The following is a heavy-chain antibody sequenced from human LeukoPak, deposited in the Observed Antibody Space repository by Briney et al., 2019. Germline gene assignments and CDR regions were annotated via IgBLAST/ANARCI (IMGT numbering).Heavy chain of an antibody. Sequence: PSETLSLTRTVSGGSISSSSYYWGSIRQPPGKGLEWNGIIDYSRTTYYNPSLKSRVPISEDTPKNQFSLKLSSVTAADPPVYYCAREDCSGGSCCSIYYYYYMDVWGKGTTVTVSS. D-gene: IGHD2-15*01. CDR2: IDYSRTT. V-gene: IGHV4-39*07. J-gene: IGHJ6*03. CDR3: AREDCSGGSCCSIYYYYYMDV. CDR1: GGSISSSSYY.